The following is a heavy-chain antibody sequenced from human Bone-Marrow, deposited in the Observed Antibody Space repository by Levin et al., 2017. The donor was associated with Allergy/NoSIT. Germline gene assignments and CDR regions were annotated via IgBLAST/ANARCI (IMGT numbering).Heavy chain of an antibody. CDR3: ARESRGRDFYYHGLDV. J-gene: IGHJ6*02. V-gene: IGHV7-4-1*04. Sequence: GESLKISCKASGYTLRDHAIFWVRQAPGQGLEYIGLINTHTGDPMYAQGFTGRVVFSLDTSVSMTYLQINSLKTEDTAVYYCARESRGRDFYYHGLDVWGQGTTVTVSS. CDR2: INTHTGDP. D-gene: IGHD3-10*01. CDR1: GYTLRDHA.